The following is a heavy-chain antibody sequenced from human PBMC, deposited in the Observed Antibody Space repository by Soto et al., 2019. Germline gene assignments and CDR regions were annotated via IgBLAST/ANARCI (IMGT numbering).Heavy chain of an antibody. J-gene: IGHJ4*02. Sequence: EVQLLESGGGLVQPGGSLRLSCAPSGFIFSNYAMSWVRQARGKGLEWVSAISGSGADTYYTESVKGRFTISRDNFKNTLYLQMNSLRAGDTAVYYCAKDTGRGGGSVFDYWGQGTLVTVSS. CDR2: ISGSGADT. V-gene: IGHV3-23*01. CDR3: AKDTGRGGGSVFDY. CDR1: GFIFSNYA. D-gene: IGHD2-15*01.